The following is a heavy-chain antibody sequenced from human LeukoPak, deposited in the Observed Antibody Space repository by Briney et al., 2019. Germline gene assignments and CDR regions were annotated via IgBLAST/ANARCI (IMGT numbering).Heavy chain of an antibody. J-gene: IGHJ6*02. CDR3: AKDQADIVVVVAARDYYYGMDV. Sequence: GGSLRLSCAASGFTFSSYGMHWVRQAPGKGLEWVAVISYDGSNKYYADSVKGRFTISRDNSKNTLYLQMNSLRAEDTAVYYCAKDQADIVVVVAARDYYYGMDVWGQGTTVTVSS. V-gene: IGHV3-30*18. CDR1: GFTFSSYG. CDR2: ISYDGSNK. D-gene: IGHD2-15*01.